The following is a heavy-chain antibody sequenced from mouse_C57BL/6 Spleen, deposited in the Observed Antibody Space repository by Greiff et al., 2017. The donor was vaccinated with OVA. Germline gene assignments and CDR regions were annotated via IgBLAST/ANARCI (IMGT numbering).Heavy chain of an antibody. CDR2: IDPSDSET. D-gene: IGHD1-1*01. CDR3: ARGGYYGSFDY. CDR1: GYTFTSYW. J-gene: IGHJ2*01. V-gene: IGHV1-52*01. Sequence: QVQLKQPGAELVRPGSSVKLSCKASGYTFTSYWMHWVKQRPIQGLEWIGNIDPSDSETHYNQKFKDKATLTVDKSSSTAYMQLSSLTSEDSAVYYCARGGYYGSFDYWGQGTTLTVSS.